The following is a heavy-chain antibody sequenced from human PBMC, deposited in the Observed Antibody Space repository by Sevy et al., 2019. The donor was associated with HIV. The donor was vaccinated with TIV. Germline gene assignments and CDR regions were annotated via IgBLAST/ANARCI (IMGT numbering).Heavy chain of an antibody. D-gene: IGHD5-12*01. CDR2: ISWNSGSI. CDR3: AKGGDGYNTGYFQH. Sequence: SLRLSCAASGFTFDDYAMHWVRQAPGKGLEWVSGISWNSGSIGYADSVKGRFTISRDNAKNSLYLQMNSLRAEDMALYYCAKGGDGYNTGYFQHWGQGTLVTVSS. J-gene: IGHJ1*01. CDR1: GFTFDDYA. V-gene: IGHV3-9*03.